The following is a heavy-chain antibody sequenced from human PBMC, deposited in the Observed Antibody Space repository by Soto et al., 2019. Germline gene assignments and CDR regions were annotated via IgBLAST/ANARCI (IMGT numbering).Heavy chain of an antibody. Sequence: QVQLVESGGGVVQPGRSLRLSCAASGFTFSSYGMHWVRQAPGKGLEWVAVISYDGSNKYYADSVKGLFTISRDNSKNTLYLQLNSLRAEDTAVYYCAKGGSGSITIFGVVIPHTGPYYYYGIDVWGQGTTVTVSS. CDR3: AKGGSGSITIFGVVIPHTGPYYYYGIDV. D-gene: IGHD3-3*01. CDR2: ISYDGSNK. CDR1: GFTFSSYG. J-gene: IGHJ6*02. V-gene: IGHV3-30*18.